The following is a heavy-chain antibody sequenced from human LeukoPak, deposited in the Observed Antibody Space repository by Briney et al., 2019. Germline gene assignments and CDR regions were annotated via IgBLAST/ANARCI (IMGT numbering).Heavy chain of an antibody. J-gene: IGHJ4*02. V-gene: IGHV1-18*01. CDR1: GYTFTSYG. CDR3: ARDLSPYYYGSGSYGY. CDR2: ISAYNGNT. D-gene: IGHD3-10*01. Sequence: ASVKVSCKASGYTFTSYGISWVRQAPGQGLEWMGWISAYNGNTNYAQKLQGRVTMTTDTSTSTAYMELRSLRSDDTAVYCCARDLSPYYYGSGSYGYWGQGTLVTVSS.